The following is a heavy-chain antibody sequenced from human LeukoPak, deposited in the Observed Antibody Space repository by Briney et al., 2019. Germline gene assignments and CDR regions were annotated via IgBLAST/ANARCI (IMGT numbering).Heavy chain of an antibody. Sequence: SETLSLTCTVSGGSISSGDYYWSWIRQPPGKGLEWIGYIYYSGSTYYNPSLKSRVTISVDTSKNQFSLKLSSVTAADTAVYYCARDHVVVVPHAFDIWGQGTMVTVSS. CDR1: GGSISSGDYY. V-gene: IGHV4-30-4*01. J-gene: IGHJ3*02. CDR2: IYYSGST. CDR3: ARDHVVVVPHAFDI. D-gene: IGHD3-22*01.